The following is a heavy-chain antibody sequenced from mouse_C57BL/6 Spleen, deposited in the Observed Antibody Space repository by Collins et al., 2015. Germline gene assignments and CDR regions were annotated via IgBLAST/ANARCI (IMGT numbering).Heavy chain of an antibody. J-gene: IGHJ3*01. CDR1: GYTFTSYW. V-gene: IGHV1-59*01. Sequence: QVQLQQPGAELVRPGTSVKLSCKASGYTFTSYWMHWVKQRPGQGLEWIGVIDPSDSYTNYNQKFKGKATLTVDTSSSTAYMQLSSLTSEDSAVYYCASGDSSGPFAYWGQGTLVTVSA. CDR3: ASGDSSGPFAY. D-gene: IGHD3-2*02. CDR2: IDPSDSYT.